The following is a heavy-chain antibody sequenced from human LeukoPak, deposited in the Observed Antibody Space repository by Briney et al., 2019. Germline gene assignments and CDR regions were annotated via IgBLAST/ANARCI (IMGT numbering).Heavy chain of an antibody. CDR3: AKDVGKWESLHFFDY. D-gene: IGHD1-26*01. V-gene: IGHV3-53*01. Sequence: GGSLRLSCAASGFTVDSNYLSWVRQAPGKGLEWVSTIYTGGNTYYAASVKGRFTISRDDSRNTLYLQMNSLRGDDTAVYYCAKDVGKWESLHFFDYWGQGTLVTVSS. J-gene: IGHJ4*02. CDR1: GFTVDSNY. CDR2: IYTGGNT.